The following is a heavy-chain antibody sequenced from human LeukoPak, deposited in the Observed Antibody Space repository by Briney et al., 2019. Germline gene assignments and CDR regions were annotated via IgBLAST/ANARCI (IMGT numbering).Heavy chain of an antibody. CDR2: ISGSGGST. Sequence: PGGSLRLSCAASGFTFSSYAMSWVRQAPGKGLEWVSAISGSGGSTYYADSVKGRFTISRDNSKNTLYIQMNSLRAEDTAVYYCAKKHLEAAGTNWFAPWGQGTLVTVSS. J-gene: IGHJ5*02. CDR1: GFTFSSYA. CDR3: AKKHLEAAGTNWFAP. V-gene: IGHV3-23*01. D-gene: IGHD6-13*01.